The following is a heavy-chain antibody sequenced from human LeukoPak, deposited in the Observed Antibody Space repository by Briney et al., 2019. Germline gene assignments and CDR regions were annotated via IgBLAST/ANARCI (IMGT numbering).Heavy chain of an antibody. CDR3: VREARESGGFDY. CDR2: IKQDGSEK. D-gene: IGHD5-24*01. J-gene: IGHJ4*02. Sequence: GGSLRLSCAGFGSTFSSYWMAWVRQAPGKGREWVANIKQDGSEKNYVDSVKGRFTISRDNSKNSLYLQRNSLRAEDTAVYYCVREARESGGFDYWGQGTLVTVSS. CDR1: GSTFSSYW. V-gene: IGHV3-7*01.